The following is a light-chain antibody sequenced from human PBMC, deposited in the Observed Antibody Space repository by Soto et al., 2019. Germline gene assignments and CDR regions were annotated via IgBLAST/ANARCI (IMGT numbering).Light chain of an antibody. V-gene: IGKV3-20*01. CDR2: GAS. CDR1: QSVSSN. CDR3: QQYGSSPRT. Sequence: EMVMTQSPATPYVSPGERATLSCRASQSVSSNLAWYQQKPGQAPRLLIYGASSRATGIPDRFSGSGSGTDFTLTISRLEPEDFAVYYCQQYGSSPRTFGQGTKVDIK. J-gene: IGKJ1*01.